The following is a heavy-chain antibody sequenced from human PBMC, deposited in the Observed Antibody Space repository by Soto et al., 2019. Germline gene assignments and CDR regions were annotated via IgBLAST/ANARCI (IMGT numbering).Heavy chain of an antibody. J-gene: IGHJ4*02. V-gene: IGHV3-21*01. D-gene: IGHD5-12*01. Sequence: EVQLVESGGGLVKPGGSLRLSCAASGFTFSSYSMNWVRQAPGKGLEWVSSISSSSSYIYYADSVKGRFTISRDNAKNSLYLQTNSLRAEDTAVYYCARDRRDGYNFDYWGQGTLVTVSS. CDR3: ARDRRDGYNFDY. CDR1: GFTFSSYS. CDR2: ISSSSSYI.